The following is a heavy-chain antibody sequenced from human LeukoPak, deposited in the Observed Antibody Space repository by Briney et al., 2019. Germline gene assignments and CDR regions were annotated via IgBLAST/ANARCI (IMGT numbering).Heavy chain of an antibody. CDR1: GYTFTSYG. V-gene: IGHV1-18*01. CDR3: ARDGDRGWFDP. Sequence: ASVKVSCNASGYTFTSYGISWVRQAPGQGLEWMGWISAYNGNTNYARKFQGRVTITADKSTSTAYMELSSLRSEDTAVYYCARDGDRGWFDPWGQGTLVTVSS. J-gene: IGHJ5*02. D-gene: IGHD1-14*01. CDR2: ISAYNGNT.